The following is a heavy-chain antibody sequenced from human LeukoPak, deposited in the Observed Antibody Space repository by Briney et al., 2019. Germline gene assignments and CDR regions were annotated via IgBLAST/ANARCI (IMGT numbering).Heavy chain of an antibody. J-gene: IGHJ5*02. CDR1: GGSFSGYY. V-gene: IGHV4-59*01. Sequence: PSETLSLTCAVYGGSFSGYYWSWIRQPPGKGLEWIGYIYYSGSTNYNPSLKSRVTISVDTSKNQFSLKLSSVTAADTAVYYCARTFRRVTTSWFDPWGQGTLVTVSS. CDR2: IYYSGST. D-gene: IGHD4-4*01. CDR3: ARTFRRVTTSWFDP.